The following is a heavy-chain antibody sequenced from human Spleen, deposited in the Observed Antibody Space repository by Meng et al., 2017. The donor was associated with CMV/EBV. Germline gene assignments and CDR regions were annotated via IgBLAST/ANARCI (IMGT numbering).Heavy chain of an antibody. Sequence: SGCTFSDYGLNWVRQAPGKGLEWVASISSAGTYIYYANSVKGRFTISRDNAKNALYLQMRSLRADDTAIYYCARGRGVPAGSYYFDSWGQGTLVTVSS. CDR3: ARGRGVPAGSYYFDS. CDR1: GCTFSDYG. D-gene: IGHD2-2*01. J-gene: IGHJ4*02. CDR2: ISSAGTYI. V-gene: IGHV3-21*01.